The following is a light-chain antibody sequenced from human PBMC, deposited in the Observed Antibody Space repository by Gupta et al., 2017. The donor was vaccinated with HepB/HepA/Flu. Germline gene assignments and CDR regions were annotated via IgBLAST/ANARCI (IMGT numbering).Light chain of an antibody. CDR2: APF. CDR3: LQRYSTRGT. CDR1: QSISRY. J-gene: IGKJ1*01. Sequence: IHITHSPSSLPAPVSDRVTITCRASQSISRYLNWYQQKPGKAPKLLIYAPFNLQSRVPSKFRGSGYGTDFTLTISSLQPEDFATQYSLQRYSTRGTFGQGTKVEIK. V-gene: IGKV1-39*01.